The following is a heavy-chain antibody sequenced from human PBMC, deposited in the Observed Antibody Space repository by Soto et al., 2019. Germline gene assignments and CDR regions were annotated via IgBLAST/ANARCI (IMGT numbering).Heavy chain of an antibody. CDR2: TRNKANSYTT. CDR1: GFMFSDYY. D-gene: IGHD3-16*01. CDR3: ARGDRGFDS. V-gene: IGHV3-72*01. J-gene: IGHJ4*02. Sequence: DVQLVESGGGLVQPGGSLRLSCATSGFMFSDYYMDWVRQAPGKGLEWIGRTRNKANSYTTEYAASVKGRFTISRDDSKNSLYLQMTSLKAEDTAVYYCARGDRGFDSWGQGTLVTVSS.